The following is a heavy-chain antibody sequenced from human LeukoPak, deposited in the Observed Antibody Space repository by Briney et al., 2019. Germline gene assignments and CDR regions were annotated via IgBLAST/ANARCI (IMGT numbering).Heavy chain of an antibody. J-gene: IGHJ6*03. CDR2: IKEDGSVK. CDR1: EFTFSRCW. V-gene: IGHV3-7*01. D-gene: IGHD4-17*01. CDR3: ATAPLRGLDYYYMDV. Sequence: GGSLRLSCAASEFTFSRCWMSWVRQAPGKGLEWVANIKEDGSVKNYLDSVRGRSTISRDNAKNSLYLQMNTLRAEDTAVYYCATAPLRGLDYYYMDVWGKGTTVTVSS.